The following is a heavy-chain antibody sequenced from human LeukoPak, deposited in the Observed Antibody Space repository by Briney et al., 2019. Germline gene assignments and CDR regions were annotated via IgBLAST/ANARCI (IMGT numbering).Heavy chain of an antibody. CDR2: INSDGSST. CDR3: AGELYYYYGMDV. J-gene: IGHJ6*02. D-gene: IGHD3-10*01. CDR1: GFTISSYW. V-gene: IGHV3-74*01. Sequence: GGSLRLSCAVSGFTISSYWMSWVRQAPGKGLVWVSRINSDGSSTSYADSVKGRFTISRDNAKNTLYLQTNSLRAEDTAVYYCAGELYYYYGMDVWGQGTTVTVSS.